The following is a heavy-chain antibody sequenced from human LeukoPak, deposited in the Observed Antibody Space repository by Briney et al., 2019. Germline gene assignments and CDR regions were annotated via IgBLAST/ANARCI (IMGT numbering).Heavy chain of an antibody. Sequence: ASVKVSCKASGGTFSSYAISWVRQAPGQGLEWMGGIIPIFGTANYAQKFQGRVTITTDESTSTAYMELSSLRSEDTAVYYCARERGGGYHDNWFDPWGRETLVTVS. D-gene: IGHD5-12*01. CDR1: GGTFSSYA. CDR3: ARERGGGYHDNWFDP. J-gene: IGHJ5*02. CDR2: IIPIFGTA. V-gene: IGHV1-69*05.